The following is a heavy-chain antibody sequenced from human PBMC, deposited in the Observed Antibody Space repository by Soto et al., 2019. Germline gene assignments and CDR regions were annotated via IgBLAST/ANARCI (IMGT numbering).Heavy chain of an antibody. CDR1: GYAFNTYG. D-gene: IGHD4-17*01. V-gene: IGHV1-18*04. J-gene: IGHJ6*02. CDR3: ASALHDYGEYQAYYGVDV. Sequence: GASVKVSCKASGYAFNTYGVTWVRQAPGQGLEWMGWISASSGNTNHARELQGRVTMTTDTSTDTAYLDLRSLKSEDTAVYYCASALHDYGEYQAYYGVDVWGQGTTVTVS. CDR2: ISASSGNT.